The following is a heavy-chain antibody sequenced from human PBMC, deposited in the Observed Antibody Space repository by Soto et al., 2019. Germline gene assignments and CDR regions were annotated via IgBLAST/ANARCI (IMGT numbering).Heavy chain of an antibody. V-gene: IGHV3-73*01. CDR1: GFRFSGSV. CDR3: TSTGPTFGGMTGHYYYGMDV. J-gene: IGHJ6*02. D-gene: IGHD3-16*01. Sequence: GGSLRLSCAASGFRFSGSVMHWVRQASGKGLEWVGRIRSKANSYATVYAASVKGRFTISRDDSKNTAYLQMSSLKTEDTAVYYCTSTGPTFGGMTGHYYYGMDVWGQGTTVTVSS. CDR2: IRSKANSYAT.